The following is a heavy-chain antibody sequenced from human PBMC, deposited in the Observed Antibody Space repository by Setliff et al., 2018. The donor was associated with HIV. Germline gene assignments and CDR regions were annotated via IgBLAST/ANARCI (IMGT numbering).Heavy chain of an antibody. J-gene: IGHJ4*02. CDR3: ARSLGGPPYYYGSGSYDNSGY. CDR1: GYTFNSYA. CDR2: INTGNGNT. D-gene: IGHD3-10*01. V-gene: IGHV1-3*04. Sequence: ASVKVSCKASGYTFNSYAMHWVRQAPGQRPEWMGWINTGNGNTRHSQKFHGRVTITRDTPASTAYMELSSLRSEDTAVYYCARSLGGPPYYYGSGSYDNSGYWGQGTPVTVSS.